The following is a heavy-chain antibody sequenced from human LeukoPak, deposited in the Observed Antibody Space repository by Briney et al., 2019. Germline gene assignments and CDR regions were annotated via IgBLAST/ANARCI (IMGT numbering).Heavy chain of an antibody. D-gene: IGHD4-23*01. Sequence: SQTLSLTCAISGDSVSSNSATWNWIRRSPSRGLEWLGRTYYRSKWYTDYAVSVKSRITINPDTSKNQFSLQLNSVTPEDTAVYYCARVRDYGGNVFDYWGQGTLVTVSS. CDR3: ARVRDYGGNVFDY. CDR2: TYYRSKWYT. V-gene: IGHV6-1*01. J-gene: IGHJ4*02. CDR1: GDSVSSNSAT.